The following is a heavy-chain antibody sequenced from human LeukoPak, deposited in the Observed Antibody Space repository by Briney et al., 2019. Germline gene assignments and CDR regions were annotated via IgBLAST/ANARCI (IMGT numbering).Heavy chain of an antibody. V-gene: IGHV1-69*13. D-gene: IGHD3-3*01. CDR1: GGIFSSYA. J-gene: IGHJ3*02. Sequence: GASVKVSCKASGGIFSSYAISWVRQAPGQGLEWMGGIIPIFGTANYAQKFQGRVTITADESTSTAYMELSSLRSEDTAVYYCARLGGVRFLEWLLPDAFDIWGQGTMVTVSS. CDR2: IIPIFGTA. CDR3: ARLGGVRFLEWLLPDAFDI.